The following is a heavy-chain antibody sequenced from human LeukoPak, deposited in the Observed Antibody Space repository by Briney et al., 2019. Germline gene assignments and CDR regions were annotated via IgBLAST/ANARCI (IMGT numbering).Heavy chain of an antibody. D-gene: IGHD3-16*01. Sequence: GGSLRLSCAASGFTFSSYAMHWVRQAPGKGLEWVVVISYDGSNKYYADSVKGRFTISRDNSKNTLYLQMNSLRAEDTAVYYCAKHPSPVFGGGSYFEDWGQGTLVTVSS. CDR1: GFTFSSYA. CDR2: ISYDGSNK. V-gene: IGHV3-30*04. CDR3: AKHPSPVFGGGSYFED. J-gene: IGHJ4*02.